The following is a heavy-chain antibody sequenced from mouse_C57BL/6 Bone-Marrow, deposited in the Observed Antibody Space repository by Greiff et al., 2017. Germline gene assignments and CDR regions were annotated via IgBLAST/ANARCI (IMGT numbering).Heavy chain of an antibody. CDR3: ARGAYGSSSYYAMDY. CDR2: IYPRSGNT. D-gene: IGHD1-1*01. J-gene: IGHJ4*01. Sequence: QVQLQQSGAELARPGASVKLSCKASGYTFTSYGISWVKQRTGQGLEWIGEIYPRSGNTYYNEKFKGKATLTADKSSSTAYMELRSLTSEDSAVYFCARGAYGSSSYYAMDYWGQGTSVTVSS. V-gene: IGHV1-81*01. CDR1: GYTFTSYG.